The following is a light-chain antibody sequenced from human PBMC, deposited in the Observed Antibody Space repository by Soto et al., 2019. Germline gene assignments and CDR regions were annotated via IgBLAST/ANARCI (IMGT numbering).Light chain of an antibody. CDR3: PQYNHWPPIT. Sequence: EIVMTQSPATLSVSPGERATLSCRASRSVKTNLSWYQQNPGQAPRLLIYGASTRATNVSARFSGSGSGTEFTLTISSLQSEDFALYYCPQYNHWPPITFGPGTRLEI. J-gene: IGKJ5*01. V-gene: IGKV3-15*01. CDR2: GAS. CDR1: RSVKTN.